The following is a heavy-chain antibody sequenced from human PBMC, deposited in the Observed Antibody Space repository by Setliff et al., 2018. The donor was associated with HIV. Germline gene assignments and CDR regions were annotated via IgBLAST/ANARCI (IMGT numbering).Heavy chain of an antibody. CDR3: ARLGEF. CDR2: IYYSGST. D-gene: IGHD3-16*01. CDR1: GGSISSGVFY. Sequence: SETLSLTCTVSGGSISSGVFYWSWIRQHPGRGLEWIGYIYYSGSTYYNPSLKSRVAVSVDTSKNQFSLSLSSVTAADTAVYYCARLGEFWSQGSLVTVSS. J-gene: IGHJ4*02. V-gene: IGHV4-31*03.